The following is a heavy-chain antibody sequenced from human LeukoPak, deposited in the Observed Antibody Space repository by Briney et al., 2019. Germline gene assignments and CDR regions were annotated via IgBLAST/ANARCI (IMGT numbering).Heavy chain of an antibody. D-gene: IGHD6-6*01. Sequence: GPLKIPVSTPGFPFSNHSMNWVRPAPGKGLGWVSFLSSSSSYIYYAASVKGRFTISRDNAKNSLYMQMNSLRAEDTAVYYCARDRYSSSSYRAHFDYWGQGTLVTVSS. CDR1: GFPFSNHS. J-gene: IGHJ4*02. CDR2: LSSSSSYI. V-gene: IGHV3-21*01. CDR3: ARDRYSSSSYRAHFDY.